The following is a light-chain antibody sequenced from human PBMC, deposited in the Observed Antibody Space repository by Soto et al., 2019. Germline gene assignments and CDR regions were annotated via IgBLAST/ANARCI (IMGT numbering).Light chain of an antibody. CDR1: QSLKKTF. CDR2: GAS. Sequence: EIWWTRPPGTLSWSPWEIATLSCRAIQSLKKTFLAWFQQKPRQAPRLLIYGASSRATGIPDRFSGSGSGTDFTLTISSLEPEDFAVYYCQQRSNWPPITFGQGTRLEIK. V-gene: IGKV3-11*01. CDR3: QQRSNWPPIT. J-gene: IGKJ5*01.